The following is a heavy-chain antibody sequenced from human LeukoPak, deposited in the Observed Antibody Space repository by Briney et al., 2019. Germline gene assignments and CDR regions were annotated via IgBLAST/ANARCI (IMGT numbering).Heavy chain of an antibody. CDR1: GITFSSLW. J-gene: IGHJ2*01. D-gene: IGHD2-15*01. Sequence: PGGSLRLSCAASGITFSSLWMSWFRQAPGKGLEWVADIKHDGSEEHYVASVKGRFTISRDNAKLYLQMNGLRAEDTAVYYCAGGQGWHFDLWGRGTLITVSS. CDR3: AGGQGWHFDL. CDR2: IKHDGSEE. V-gene: IGHV3-7*01.